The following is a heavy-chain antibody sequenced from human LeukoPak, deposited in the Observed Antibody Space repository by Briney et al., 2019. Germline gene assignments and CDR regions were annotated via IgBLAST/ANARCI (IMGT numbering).Heavy chain of an antibody. J-gene: IGHJ3*02. CDR1: GLHFTSYW. Sequence: SGGSLRLSCAVSGLHFTSYWMTWVRQAPGKGLEWIGNIKQDGSDTNYADSVKGRFTISRDNAKRLLFLQMNSLRAEDTAVYYCARDLPDVLTGYSDNAFDIWGQGTMVTVSS. CDR3: ARDLPDVLTGYSDNAFDI. V-gene: IGHV3-7*03. CDR2: IKQDGSDT. D-gene: IGHD3-9*01.